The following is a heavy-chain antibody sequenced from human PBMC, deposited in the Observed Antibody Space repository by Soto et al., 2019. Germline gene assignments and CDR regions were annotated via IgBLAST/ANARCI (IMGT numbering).Heavy chain of an antibody. CDR1: GFTFSGSA. V-gene: IGHV3-73*01. J-gene: IGHJ5*01. D-gene: IGHD3-22*01. CDR3: TTIINMIAVAITILSEDYYWFDT. CDR2: IRSKANSYAT. Sequence: GGSLRLSCAASGFTFSGSAMHWVRQASGKGLEWVGRIRSKANSYATAYAASVKGRFTISRDDSKNTAYLQMNSLKTEDTAVYYWTTIINMIAVAITILSEDYYWFDTWGQGTLVTVSS.